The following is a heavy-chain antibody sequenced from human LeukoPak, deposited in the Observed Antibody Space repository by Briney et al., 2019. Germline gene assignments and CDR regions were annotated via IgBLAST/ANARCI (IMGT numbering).Heavy chain of an antibody. CDR3: ARAWGGNSKNWFDP. V-gene: IGHV1-46*01. CDR2: INPRGGST. D-gene: IGHD4-23*01. CDR1: GYTFTSYY. Sequence: GASVKVSCKASGYTFTSYYMHWGRQAPGHGLEWMGIINPRGGSTSYAQKFQGRVTMTRDTATSTVYMELSSLRSEDTGVYYCARAWGGNSKNWFDPWGQGTLVTVSS. J-gene: IGHJ5*02.